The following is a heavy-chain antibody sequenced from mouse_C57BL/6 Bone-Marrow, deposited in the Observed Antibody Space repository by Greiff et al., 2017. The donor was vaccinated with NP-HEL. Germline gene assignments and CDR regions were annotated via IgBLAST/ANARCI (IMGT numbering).Heavy chain of an antibody. CDR3: ARRLLLFLYAMDY. CDR1: GFAFSSYG. CDR2: ISRGGSYT. Sequence: DVKLVESGGDLVKPGGSLKLSCAASGFAFSSYGMSWVRQTPDKGLEWVATISRGGSYTYYPDSVKGRFTISPDNATNTLYLQMSSLKSEDTAMYYCARRLLLFLYAMDYWGQGTSVTVSS. V-gene: IGHV5-6*02. J-gene: IGHJ4*01. D-gene: IGHD1-1*01.